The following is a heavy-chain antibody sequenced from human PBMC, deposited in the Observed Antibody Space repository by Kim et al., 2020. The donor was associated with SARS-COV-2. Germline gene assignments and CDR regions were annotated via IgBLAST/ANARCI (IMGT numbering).Heavy chain of an antibody. J-gene: IGHJ4*02. V-gene: IGHV3-21*01. CDR3: AREDIAVAGFFDY. D-gene: IGHD6-19*01. Sequence: YADSVKGRFTIARDNAKNSLYLQMNSLRAEDTAVYYCAREDIAVAGFFDYWGQGTLVTVSS.